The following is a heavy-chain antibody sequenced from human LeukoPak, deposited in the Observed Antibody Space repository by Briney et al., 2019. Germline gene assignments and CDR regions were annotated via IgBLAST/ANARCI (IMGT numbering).Heavy chain of an antibody. CDR3: ARDTFGGGP. CDR1: GFTLSSYE. CDR2: LSRSGRTI. Sequence: GGSLRLSCAASGFTLSSYEMNWVRQAPGKGLEGVSYLSRSGRTIYYADSVKGRFTISRDNAKNSLYLQMNSLRAEDTAVYYCARDTFGGGPWGQGTLVTVSS. J-gene: IGHJ5*02. D-gene: IGHD3-16*01. V-gene: IGHV3-48*03.